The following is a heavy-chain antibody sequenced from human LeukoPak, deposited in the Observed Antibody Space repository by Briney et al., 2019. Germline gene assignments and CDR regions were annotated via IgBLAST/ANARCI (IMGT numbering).Heavy chain of an antibody. Sequence: SQTLSLTCTVSGGSISSGDYYWSWIRQPPGKGLEWIGYIYYSGSTYYNPSLKSRVTISVDTSKNQFSLKLSSVTAADTAVYYCARAGVMIVVVPAALFDYWGQGTLVTVCS. J-gene: IGHJ4*02. V-gene: IGHV4-30-4*08. D-gene: IGHD2-2*01. CDR2: IYYSGST. CDR1: GGSISSGDYY. CDR3: ARAGVMIVVVPAALFDY.